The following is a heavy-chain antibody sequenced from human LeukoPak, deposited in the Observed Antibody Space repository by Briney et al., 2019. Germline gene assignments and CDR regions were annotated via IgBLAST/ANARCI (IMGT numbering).Heavy chain of an antibody. J-gene: IGHJ3*02. CDR1: GGPFSGYY. D-gene: IGHD3-22*01. CDR3: ARAIVEYYYDSSSTGAFDI. CDR2: INHSGST. V-gene: IGHV4-34*01. Sequence: PSETLSLTCAVYGGPFSGYYWSWIRQPPGKGLEWIGEINHSGSTNYNPSLKSRVTISVDTSKNQFSLKLSSVTAADTAVYYCARAIVEYYYDSSSTGAFDIWGQGTMVTVSS.